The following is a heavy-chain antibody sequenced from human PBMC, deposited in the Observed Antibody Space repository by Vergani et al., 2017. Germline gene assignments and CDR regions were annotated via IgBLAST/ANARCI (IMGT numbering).Heavy chain of an antibody. D-gene: IGHD3/OR15-3a*01. CDR1: GFIFDDYA. J-gene: IGHJ6*03. V-gene: IGHV3-9*01. Sequence: EVHLVESGGDLVEPGRSLRLSCAASGFIFDDYAMHWVRQVPGKGLEWVSGISWNSKSEAYADSVKGRFAISRDNAKNSLYLQMNSLRPEDTAQYYCARDPPPIFGLYYYMDVWGKGTTVTVSS. CDR3: ARDPPPIFGLYYYMDV. CDR2: ISWNSKSE.